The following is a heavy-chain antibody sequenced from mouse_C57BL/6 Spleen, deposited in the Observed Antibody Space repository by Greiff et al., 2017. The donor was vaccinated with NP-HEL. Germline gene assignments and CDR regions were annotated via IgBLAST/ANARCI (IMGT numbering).Heavy chain of an antibody. CDR2: IYPGDGDT. CDR3: AREDYSNLGGFAY. Sequence: QVQLQQSGAELVKPGASVKISCKASGYAFSSYWMNWVKQRPGKGLEWIGQIYPGDGDTNYNGKFKGKATLTADKSSSTAYMQLSSLTSEDSAVYFCAREDYSNLGGFAYWGQGTLVTVSA. V-gene: IGHV1-80*01. D-gene: IGHD2-5*01. J-gene: IGHJ3*01. CDR1: GYAFSSYW.